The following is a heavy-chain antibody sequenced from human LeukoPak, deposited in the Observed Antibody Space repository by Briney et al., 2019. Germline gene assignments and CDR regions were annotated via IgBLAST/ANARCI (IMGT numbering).Heavy chain of an antibody. D-gene: IGHD6-13*01. CDR1: GGSISSGDYY. J-gene: IGHJ5*02. Sequence: PSETLSLTCTVSGGSISSGDYYWGWIRQAPGKGLEWIGSIYDSGSTYYNPSLKSRVTIYVDTTKDQFSLKLNSVTAADTAMYYCASGSSSGLLGWFDPWGQGTLVTVSS. CDR3: ASGSSSGLLGWFDP. V-gene: IGHV4-39*01. CDR2: IYDSGST.